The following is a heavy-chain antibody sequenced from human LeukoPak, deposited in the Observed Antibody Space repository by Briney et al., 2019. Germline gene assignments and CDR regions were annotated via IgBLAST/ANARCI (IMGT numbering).Heavy chain of an antibody. CDR1: GFTFSTSN. CDR2: ITPGGSNM. CDR3: ARVRSRDGYNYAFDI. V-gene: IGHV3-21*01. J-gene: IGHJ3*02. D-gene: IGHD5-24*01. Sequence: AGGSLRLSCAASGFTFSTSNMNWVRQTPEKGLEWVSTITPGGSNMYYHDSVKGRFTISRDNAKNLLFLQMNSLRAEDTAVYYCARVRSRDGYNYAFDIWGQGTMVTVSS.